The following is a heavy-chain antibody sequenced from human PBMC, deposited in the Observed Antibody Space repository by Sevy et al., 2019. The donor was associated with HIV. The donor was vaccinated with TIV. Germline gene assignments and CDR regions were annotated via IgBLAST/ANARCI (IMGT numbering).Heavy chain of an antibody. CDR1: GGSITSLY. CDR2: IYYNGHI. V-gene: IGHV4-59*08. CDR3: AGECAWGRGYS. J-gene: IGHJ4*02. D-gene: IGHD1-26*01. Sequence: SETLSLTCTVSGGSITSLYWNWIRQPPGKGLEWIANIYYNGHINYNPSLKSRVTLSLDTSNNQFSLSLSSVTAADTAMYYSAGECAWGRGYSWGQGTLVTVSS.